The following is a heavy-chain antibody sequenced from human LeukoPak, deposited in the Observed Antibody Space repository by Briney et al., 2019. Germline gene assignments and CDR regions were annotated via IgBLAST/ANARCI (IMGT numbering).Heavy chain of an antibody. CDR3: ARYCSSTSCYQSRLFDY. CDR1: GGSISSSSYY. CDR2: SYYSGST. D-gene: IGHD2-2*01. Sequence: SETLSLTCTVSGGSISSSSYYWGWIRQPPGKGLEWLGSSYYSGSTYYNPSLKSRVTISVDTSKNQFSLKLSSVTAADTAVYYCARYCSSTSCYQSRLFDYWGQGTLVTVSS. J-gene: IGHJ4*02. V-gene: IGHV4-39*07.